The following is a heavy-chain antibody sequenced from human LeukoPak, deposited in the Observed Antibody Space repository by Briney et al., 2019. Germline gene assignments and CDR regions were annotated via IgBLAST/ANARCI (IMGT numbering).Heavy chain of an antibody. CDR2: IYHSGST. CDR3: ARHGCSGGSCYQRYYYYYYMDV. Sequence: SETLSLTCAVSGGSISSSNWWSWVRQPPGKGLEWIGEIYHSGSTNYNPSLKSRVTISVDKSKNQFSLKLSSVTAADTAVYYCARHGCSGGSCYQRYYYYYYMDVWGKGTTVTISS. CDR1: GGSISSSNW. V-gene: IGHV4-4*02. D-gene: IGHD2-15*01. J-gene: IGHJ6*03.